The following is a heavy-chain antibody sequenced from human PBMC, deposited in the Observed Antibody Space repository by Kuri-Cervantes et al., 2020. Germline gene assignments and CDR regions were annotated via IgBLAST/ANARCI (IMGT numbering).Heavy chain of an antibody. J-gene: IGHJ4*02. Sequence: SETLSLTCAVYGGSFSGYYWGWIRQPPGKGLGWIGSIYYSGSTYYNPSLKSRVTISVDTSKNQFSLKLSSVTAADTAVYYWAREVFVVVPAAKAVFDYWGQGTLVTVSS. V-gene: IGHV4-39*01. CDR2: IYYSGST. CDR3: AREVFVVVPAAKAVFDY. D-gene: IGHD2-2*01. CDR1: GGSFSGYY.